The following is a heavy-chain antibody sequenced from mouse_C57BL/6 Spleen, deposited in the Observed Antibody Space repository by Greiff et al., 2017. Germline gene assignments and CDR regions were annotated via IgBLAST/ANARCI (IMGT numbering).Heavy chain of an antibody. CDR2: IYPRSGNT. CDR3: AREGVTTVVNWYFDV. Sequence: VQLQESGAELARPGASVKLSCKASGYTFTSYGISWVKQRTGQGLEWIGEIYPRSGNTYYNEKFKGKATLTADKSSSTAYMELRSLTSEDSAVYFCAREGVTTVVNWYFDVWGTGTTVTGSS. V-gene: IGHV1-81*01. J-gene: IGHJ1*03. CDR1: GYTFTSYG. D-gene: IGHD1-1*01.